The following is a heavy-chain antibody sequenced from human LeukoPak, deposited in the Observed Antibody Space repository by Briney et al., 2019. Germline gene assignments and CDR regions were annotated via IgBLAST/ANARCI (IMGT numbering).Heavy chain of an antibody. D-gene: IGHD3-9*01. Sequence: ASVKVSCKTSGYSFILYGISWVRQAPGQGPEWMGWINPNSGGTNYAQKFQGRVTMTRDTSISTAYMELSRLRSDDTAVYYCARVSYYDILTGYLDAFDIWGQGTMVTVSS. CDR2: INPNSGGT. J-gene: IGHJ3*02. CDR3: ARVSYYDILTGYLDAFDI. V-gene: IGHV1-2*02. CDR1: GYSFILYG.